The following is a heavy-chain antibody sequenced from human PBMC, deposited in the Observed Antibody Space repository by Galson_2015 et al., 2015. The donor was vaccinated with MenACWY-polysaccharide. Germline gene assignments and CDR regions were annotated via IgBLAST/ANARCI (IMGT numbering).Heavy chain of an antibody. D-gene: IGHD6-13*01. J-gene: IGHJ4*02. V-gene: IGHV3-23*01. CDR2: SGSGGGL. CDR3: AKVGPRSSWTMGIDY. Sequence: SLRLSCAASGSRFSNSGMSWVRQAPGRGLEWVSGSGSGGGLYYADSVKGRFTVSRDNSKNTLYLQMNNLRAEDTAVYYCAKVGPRSSWTMGIDYWGQGTLVTVSS. CDR1: GSRFSNSG.